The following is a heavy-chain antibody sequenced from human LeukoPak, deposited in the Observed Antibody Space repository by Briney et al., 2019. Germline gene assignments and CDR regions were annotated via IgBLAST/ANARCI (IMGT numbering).Heavy chain of an antibody. D-gene: IGHD3-22*01. V-gene: IGHV1-2*02. CDR3: ARKLYDSSRYGQTYYFDN. Sequence: ASVKVSRKASGYTFTGYYMHWVRQAPGQGLEWMGWINPNSGGTNYAQKFQGRVTMTTDTFTSTAYMDLRSLRSDDTAVYYCARKLYDSSRYGQTYYFDNWGQGTLVTVSS. CDR2: INPNSGGT. J-gene: IGHJ4*02. CDR1: GYTFTGYY.